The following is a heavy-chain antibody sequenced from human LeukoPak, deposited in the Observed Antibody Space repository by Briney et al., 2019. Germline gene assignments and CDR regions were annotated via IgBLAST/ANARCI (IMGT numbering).Heavy chain of an antibody. V-gene: IGHV3-7*03. CDR3: AKDPNTWIQWYYYGMDV. Sequence: GGSLRLSCEGSAFIFSGHWMNWVRQTPGKGLEWVASIKEDGSVRQYVDSVKGRFSISRDNTKGSLFLQLNSLRAEDTAVYYCAKDPNTWIQWYYYGMDVWGQGTTVTVSS. CDR2: IKEDGSVR. D-gene: IGHD5-12*01. CDR1: AFIFSGHW. J-gene: IGHJ6*02.